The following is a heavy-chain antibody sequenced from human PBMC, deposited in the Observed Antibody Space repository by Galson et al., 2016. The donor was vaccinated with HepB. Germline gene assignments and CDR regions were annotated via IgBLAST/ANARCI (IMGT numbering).Heavy chain of an antibody. D-gene: IGHD3-10*01. V-gene: IGHV6-1*01. Sequence: CAISGDSVYNNGAAWVWIRQSPSRGLKWLGRTFYRSTWENHYAGSVKNRITISPDTSRNQFSLHLNSVTPEDTAVYYRARAVMLGRGMDVWGQGTTVTVSS. CDR2: TFYRSTWEN. CDR3: ARAVMLGRGMDV. J-gene: IGHJ6*02. CDR1: GDSVYNNGAA.